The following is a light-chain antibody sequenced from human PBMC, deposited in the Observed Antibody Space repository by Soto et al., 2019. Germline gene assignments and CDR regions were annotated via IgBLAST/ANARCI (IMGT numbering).Light chain of an antibody. V-gene: IGKV1-33*01. Sequence: DIQMTQSPSSLSASVGDRVTITCQASQDISNYLNWYQQKPGKAPKLLIYDASNLETGVPSRFSGSGSGTDFSFTINSLQPEDIATYYCQQYDNLPRLTFXGGTKVDIK. J-gene: IGKJ4*01. CDR1: QDISNY. CDR3: QQYDNLPRLT. CDR2: DAS.